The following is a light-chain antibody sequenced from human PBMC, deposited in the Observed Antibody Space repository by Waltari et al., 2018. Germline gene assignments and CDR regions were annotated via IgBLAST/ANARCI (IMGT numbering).Light chain of an antibody. Sequence: QSALTQPASVSGSPGQSITISCTGTRRDVGGYNYVSWYQQHPGNAPKLMIYDVSKRPSGVSNRFSGSKSGNTASLTISGLQAEDEADYYCCSYAGSSSWVFGGGTKLTVL. CDR2: DVS. J-gene: IGLJ3*02. V-gene: IGLV2-23*02. CDR3: CSYAGSSSWV. CDR1: RRDVGGYNY.